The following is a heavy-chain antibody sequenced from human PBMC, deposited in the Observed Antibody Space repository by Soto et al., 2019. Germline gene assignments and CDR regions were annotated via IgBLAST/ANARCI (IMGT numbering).Heavy chain of an antibody. CDR1: GYTFMNYA. Sequence: QVHLVQSGAEMKEPGASVKVSCQASGYTFMNYAISWVRQAHGQGLEWMGWISASTGNTDQAQGFQERATLALDSSTNTANMELRSLGTDDTAVYYFARSYCNLGSCSACWHLDLWGPGTLVTVSS. V-gene: IGHV1-18*01. CDR3: ARSYCNLGSCSACWHLDL. J-gene: IGHJ2*01. CDR2: ISASTGNT. D-gene: IGHD1-1*01.